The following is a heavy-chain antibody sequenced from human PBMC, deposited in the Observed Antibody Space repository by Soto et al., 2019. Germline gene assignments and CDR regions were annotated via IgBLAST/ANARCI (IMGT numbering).Heavy chain of an antibody. CDR2: INTDGTNT. CDR3: AKDLLWGQSAY. V-gene: IGHV3-74*03. Sequence: EVQLVESGGGLVQPGGSLRLSCSVSGFTFSRYWMHWFRQDPGNGLVWVSSINTDGTNTQYADSVRGRFTVSRDNAKNTVYLQIIRLRSEDTAVYYCAKDLLWGQSAYWGQGTLVVVSS. D-gene: IGHD3-16*01. J-gene: IGHJ4*02. CDR1: GFTFSRYW.